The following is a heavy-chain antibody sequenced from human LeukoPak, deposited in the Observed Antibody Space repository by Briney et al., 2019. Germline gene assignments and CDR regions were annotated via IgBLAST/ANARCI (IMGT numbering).Heavy chain of an antibody. Sequence: GGSLRLSCAASGFTFSNYVMSWVRQAPGKGLEWVSGISGSGGSTYYADSVKGRLTISRDSSKNTLYLQMNSLRAEDTAVYYCAKGMRQFDYWGQGTLVTVSS. J-gene: IGHJ4*02. CDR3: AKGMRQFDY. V-gene: IGHV3-23*01. CDR1: GFTFSNYV. CDR2: ISGSGGST.